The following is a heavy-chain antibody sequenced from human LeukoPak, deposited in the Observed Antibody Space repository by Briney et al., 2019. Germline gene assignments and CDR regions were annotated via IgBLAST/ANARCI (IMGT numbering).Heavy chain of an antibody. Sequence: NPSETLSLTCTVSGGSISSSSYYWGWIRQPPGKGLEWIGSIYYSGSTYYNPSLKSRVTISVDTSKNQFSLKLSSVTAADTAVYYCARALGPNIVVVVGPYYFDYWGQGTLVTVSS. CDR1: GGSISSSSYY. J-gene: IGHJ4*02. V-gene: IGHV4-39*07. D-gene: IGHD2-15*01. CDR2: IYYSGST. CDR3: ARALGPNIVVVVGPYYFDY.